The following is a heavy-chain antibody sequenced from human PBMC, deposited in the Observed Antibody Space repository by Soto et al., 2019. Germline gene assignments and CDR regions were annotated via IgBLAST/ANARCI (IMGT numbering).Heavy chain of an antibody. CDR2: INSDGSIR. Sequence: EVQLVESGGGSVQPGGSQRLSCAASGFPFSTFWMHWVRQAPGKGLVWVSHINSDGSIRDYADSVKGRCTISRDNAKNKLYLQMNNRGAEDTAVYYCARPYCSGGSCYSPPDFWGQGTRVTVSS. D-gene: IGHD2-15*01. J-gene: IGHJ4*02. V-gene: IGHV3-74*01. CDR1: GFPFSTFW. CDR3: ARPYCSGGSCYSPPDF.